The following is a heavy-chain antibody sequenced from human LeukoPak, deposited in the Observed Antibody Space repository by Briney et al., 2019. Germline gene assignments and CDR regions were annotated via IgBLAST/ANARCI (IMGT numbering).Heavy chain of an antibody. Sequence: XXXXXXGGTXXXYAISWVRQAPGQGLEWMGRIIPILGIANYAQKFQGRVTITADKSTSTAYMELSSLRSEDTAVYYCARISPPVAGSEYYFDYWGQGTLVTVSS. D-gene: IGHD6-19*01. CDR1: GGTXXXYA. V-gene: IGHV1-69*04. CDR2: IIPILGIA. CDR3: ARISPPVAGSEYYFDY. J-gene: IGHJ4*02.